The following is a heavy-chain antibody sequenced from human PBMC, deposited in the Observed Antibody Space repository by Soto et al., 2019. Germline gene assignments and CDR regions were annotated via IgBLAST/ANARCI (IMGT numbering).Heavy chain of an antibody. V-gene: IGHV4-59*01. CDR3: ARAFAGFGAYWYFDL. CDR2: GYHSVSI. D-gene: IGHD3-16*01. Sequence: SETLSLTCTVSGGSITDYYWSWIRQPPGKALEWIGYGYHSVSIHYNPSLKTRVTVSVDTSENQFSLRLSSVTAADTAVYYCARAFAGFGAYWYFDLWGRGTLVTVSS. J-gene: IGHJ2*01. CDR1: GGSITDYY.